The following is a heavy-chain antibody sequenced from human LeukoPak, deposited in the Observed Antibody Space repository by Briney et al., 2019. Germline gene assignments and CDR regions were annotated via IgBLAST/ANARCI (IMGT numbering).Heavy chain of an antibody. CDR1: GFTFSNYA. D-gene: IGHD3-22*01. J-gene: IGHJ4*02. CDR2: IWYDGSNK. Sequence: GRSLRLSCAASGFTFSNYAMHWVRQAPGKGLEWVAVIWYDGSNKYYADSVKGRFTISRDNSKNTLYLQMNSLRAEDTAVYYCARPYYYDSSGYSHWGQGTLVTVSS. V-gene: IGHV3-33*08. CDR3: ARPYYYDSSGYSH.